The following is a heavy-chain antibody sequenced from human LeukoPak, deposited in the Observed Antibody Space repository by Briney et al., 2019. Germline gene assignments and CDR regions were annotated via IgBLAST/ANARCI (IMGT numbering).Heavy chain of an antibody. CDR3: TTVRRFGESTFDY. D-gene: IGHD3-10*01. V-gene: IGHV3-15*01. J-gene: IGHJ4*02. CDR2: IKSKTDGGTT. Sequence: GGSLRLSCAASGFTFSNAWMSWVRQAPGKGLEWVGRIKSKTDGGTTDYAAPVKGRFTISRNDSKNTLYLQMNSLKTEDTAVYYCTTVRRFGESTFDYWGQGTLVTVSS. CDR1: GFTFSNAW.